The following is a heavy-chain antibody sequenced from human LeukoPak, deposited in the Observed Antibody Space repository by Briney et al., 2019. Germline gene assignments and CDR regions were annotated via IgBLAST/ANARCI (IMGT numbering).Heavy chain of an antibody. V-gene: IGHV3-33*06. D-gene: IGHD4-11*01. J-gene: IGHJ4*02. Sequence: PGRSLRLSCAMSGFTFSHYGMHWVRQAPGKGLEWVAVIWSDGTNRYYGDPVKGRFTISRDNFQRTVYLQMDNLRAEDTAVYYCAKDAQRGFDYSNSLDKWGQGTLVTVSS. CDR2: IWSDGTNR. CDR1: GFTFSHYG. CDR3: AKDAQRGFDYSNSLDK.